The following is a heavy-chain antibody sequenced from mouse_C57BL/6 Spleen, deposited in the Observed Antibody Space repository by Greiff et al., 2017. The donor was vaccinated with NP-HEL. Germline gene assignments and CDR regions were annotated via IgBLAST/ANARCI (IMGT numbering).Heavy chain of an antibody. J-gene: IGHJ4*01. Sequence: EVMLVESGGGLVQPGGSLSLSCAASGFTFTDYYMSWVRQPPGKALEWLGFIRNKANGYTTEYSASVKGRFTISRDNSQSILYLQMNALRAEDSATYYCARSAIAYAMDYWGQGTSVTVSS. CDR3: ARSAIAYAMDY. CDR2: IRNKANGYTT. CDR1: GFTFTDYY. V-gene: IGHV7-3*01.